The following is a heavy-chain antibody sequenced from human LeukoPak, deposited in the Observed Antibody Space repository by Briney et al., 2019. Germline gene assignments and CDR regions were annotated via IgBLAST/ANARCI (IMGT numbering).Heavy chain of an antibody. Sequence: SQTLSLTCAVSGGSISSGGYSWSWIRQPPGKGLEWIGYIYYSGSTYYNPSLKSRVTISVDTSKNQFSLKLSSVTAADTAVYYCARVYADTTTIDYWGQGTLVTVSS. CDR1: GGSISSGGYS. D-gene: IGHD1-26*01. J-gene: IGHJ4*02. CDR3: ARVYADTTTIDY. V-gene: IGHV4-30-4*07. CDR2: IYYSGST.